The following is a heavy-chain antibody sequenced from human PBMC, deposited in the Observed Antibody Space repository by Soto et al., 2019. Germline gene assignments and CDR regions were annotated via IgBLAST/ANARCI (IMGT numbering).Heavy chain of an antibody. V-gene: IGHV3-30-3*01. D-gene: IGHD3-22*01. CDR3: ARAGKDDDSSGTRLDS. J-gene: IGHJ5*01. CDR2: ISYDGSNK. Sequence: QVQLVESGGGVVQPGRSLRLSCAASGFTFSSYAMHWVRQAPGKGLERVAVISYDGSNKYYADSVKGRFTISRDNSKNTLYLQMNSLRAEDTAVYYCARAGKDDDSSGTRLDSWGQGTLVTVSS. CDR1: GFTFSSYA.